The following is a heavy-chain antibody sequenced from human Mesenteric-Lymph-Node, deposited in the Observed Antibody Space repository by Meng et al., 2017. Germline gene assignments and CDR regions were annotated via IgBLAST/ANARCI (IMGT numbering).Heavy chain of an antibody. V-gene: IGHV4-30-4*01. CDR3: GRDQGRELINH. CDR2: IYYSGST. D-gene: IGHD1-7*01. J-gene: IGHJ4*02. Sequence: VPPPESGPGLVKPSQTLSPTCTVSGGSISSGDYYWSWIRQPPGKGLEWIGYIYYSGSTYYNPSLKSRVTISVDTSKNQFSLKLSSVTAADAAVYYCGRDQGRELINHWGQGALVTVSS. CDR1: GGSISSGDYY.